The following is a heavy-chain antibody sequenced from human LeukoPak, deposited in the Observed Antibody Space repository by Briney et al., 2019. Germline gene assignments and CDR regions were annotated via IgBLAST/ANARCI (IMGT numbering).Heavy chain of an antibody. Sequence: SVKVSCKASGYTFTGYYMHWVRQAPGQGLEWMGGIIPIFGTANYAQKFQGRVTITADESTRTAYMELSSLRSEDTAVYYCARASNEWSSWSSGTGWFDPWGQGTLVTVSS. J-gene: IGHJ5*02. V-gene: IGHV1-69*13. CDR2: IIPIFGTA. CDR3: ARASNEWSSWSSGTGWFDP. D-gene: IGHD6-13*01. CDR1: GYTFTGYY.